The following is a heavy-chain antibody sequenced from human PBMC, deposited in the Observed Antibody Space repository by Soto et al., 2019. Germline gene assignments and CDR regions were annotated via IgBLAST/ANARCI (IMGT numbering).Heavy chain of an antibody. CDR1: GVPMTNTNW. J-gene: IGHJ5*02. V-gene: IGHV4-4*02. CDR3: TRIDQGKCSGSRCYRWFDH. Sequence: SETLSLTCAVSGVPMTNTNWWSWVRQPPGKGLEWIGEVFHSGSTNYNPSLKSRVTISVDKSKNQFSLNLTSVTAADTAVYYCTRIDQGKCSGSRCYRWFDHWGQGTLVTVS. CDR2: VFHSGST. D-gene: IGHD2-2*01.